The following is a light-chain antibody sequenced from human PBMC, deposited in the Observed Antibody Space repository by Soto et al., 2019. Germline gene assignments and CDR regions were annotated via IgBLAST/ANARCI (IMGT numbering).Light chain of an antibody. V-gene: IGKV3-15*01. CDR3: QQYSKWPIT. CDR2: GAS. CDR1: QSVSSN. Sequence: EIVMTQSPATLPVSPGERATLSCRASQSVSSNLAWYQQKPGQAPRLLIYGASTRATGIPARFSGSGSGTEFSLTISSLQSEDFAVYYCQQYSKWPITFGQGTRLEIK. J-gene: IGKJ5*01.